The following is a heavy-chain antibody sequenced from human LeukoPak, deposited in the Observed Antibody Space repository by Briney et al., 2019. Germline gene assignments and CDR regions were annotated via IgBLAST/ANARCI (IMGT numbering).Heavy chain of an antibody. CDR3: AKSTSGYCSSTSCSAFDY. J-gene: IGHJ4*02. CDR2: ISSSSSYI. CDR1: GFTFSSYS. Sequence: MSGGSLRLSCAASGFTFSSYSMNWVRQAPGKGLEWVSSISSSSSYIYYADSVKGRFTISRDNAKNSLYLQMNSLRAEDTAVYYCAKSTSGYCSSTSCSAFDYWGQGTLVTVSS. D-gene: IGHD2-2*01. V-gene: IGHV3-21*04.